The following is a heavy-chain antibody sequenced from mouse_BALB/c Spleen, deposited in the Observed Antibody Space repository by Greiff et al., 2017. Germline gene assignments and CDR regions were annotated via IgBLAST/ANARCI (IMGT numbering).Heavy chain of an antibody. J-gene: IGHJ3*01. Sequence: VHVVESGAELVRPGTSVKVSCKASGYAFTNYLIQWVKQRPGQGLEWIGVINPGSGGTNYNEKFKGKATLTADKSSSTAYMQLSSLTSDDSAVYFCAREGTTDTADWGQGTLVTVSA. V-gene: IGHV1-54*01. D-gene: IGHD1-2*01. CDR3: AREGTTDTAD. CDR1: GYAFTNYL. CDR2: INPGSGGT.